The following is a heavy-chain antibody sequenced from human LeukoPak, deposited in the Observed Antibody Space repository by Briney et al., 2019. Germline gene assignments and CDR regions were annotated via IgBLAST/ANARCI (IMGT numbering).Heavy chain of an antibody. V-gene: IGHV4-30-2*01. CDR3: ARDTTASYYMDV. J-gene: IGHJ6*03. CDR2: IYHSGST. CDR1: GGSISSGGYY. D-gene: IGHD4-11*01. Sequence: PSETLSLTCTVSGGSISSGGYYWSWIRQPPGKGLEWIGYIYHSGSTYYNPSLKSRVTISVDRSKNQFSLKLSSVTAADTAVYYCARDTTASYYMDVWGKGTTVTVSS.